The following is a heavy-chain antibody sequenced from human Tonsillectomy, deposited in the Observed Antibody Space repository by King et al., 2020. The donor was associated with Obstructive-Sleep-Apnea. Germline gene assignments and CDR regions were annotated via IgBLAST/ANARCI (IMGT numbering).Heavy chain of an antibody. J-gene: IGHJ4*02. Sequence: VQLVESGGGVVQPGRSLRLSCAASGFTFDTYVMHWVRQTPGKGLEWVAVISYDGGITYYAASVKGRFTISRDNSKNTLYLQMNSLGAEDTALYYCAKDMVDYSISSGTSPPFDYWGQGTLVTVSS. CDR2: ISYDGGIT. CDR3: AKDMVDYSISSGTSPPFDY. V-gene: IGHV3-30*18. CDR1: GFTFDTYV. D-gene: IGHD6-6*01.